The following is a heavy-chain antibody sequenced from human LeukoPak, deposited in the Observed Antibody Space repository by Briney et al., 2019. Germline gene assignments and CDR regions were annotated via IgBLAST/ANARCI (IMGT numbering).Heavy chain of an antibody. CDR2: ISNSGDFI. CDR3: AKDIWDSGYDGFDY. J-gene: IGHJ4*02. Sequence: GGSLRLSCAASGFMFSDEYMSWIRQAPGKGLEWVSYISNSGDFIAYADSVKGRFTISRDNAKNSLYLQMNSLRAEDTALYYCAKDIWDSGYDGFDYWGQGTLVTVSS. D-gene: IGHD5-12*01. CDR1: GFMFSDEY. V-gene: IGHV3-11*01.